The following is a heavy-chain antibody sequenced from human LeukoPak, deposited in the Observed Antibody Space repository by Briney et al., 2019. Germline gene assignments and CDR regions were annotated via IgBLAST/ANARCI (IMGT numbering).Heavy chain of an antibody. V-gene: IGHV1-18*01. CDR3: ATGSSSDIGDAFDI. J-gene: IGHJ3*02. CDR1: GYTFTSYG. D-gene: IGHD6-6*01. Sequence: ASVKVSCKASGYTFTSYGISWVRQAPGQGLEWMGWISAYNGNTNYAQKLQGRVTMTRDMSTSTVYMELSSLRSEDTAVYYCATGSSSDIGDAFDIWGQGTMVTVSS. CDR2: ISAYNGNT.